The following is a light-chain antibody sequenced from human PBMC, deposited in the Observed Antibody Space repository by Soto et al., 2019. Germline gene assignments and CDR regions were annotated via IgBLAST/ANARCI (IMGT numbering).Light chain of an antibody. CDR2: KSS. Sequence: DIQMTQSPSSLSASVGDRVTITCRASQSISSYLNWYQQKPGKAPKLLIYKSSSLERGVPSRFNGSGSGTEFTLTIPSLQPDDFATYYCQHYYTSPWTFGQGTKVDIK. CDR1: QSISSY. CDR3: QHYYTSPWT. J-gene: IGKJ1*01. V-gene: IGKV1-5*03.